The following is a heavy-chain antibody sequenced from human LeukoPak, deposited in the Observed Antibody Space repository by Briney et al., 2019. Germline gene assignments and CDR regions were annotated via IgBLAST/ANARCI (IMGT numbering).Heavy chain of an antibody. J-gene: IGHJ5*02. V-gene: IGHV3-74*03. CDR3: AKGGRRDGYNP. CDR1: GFTFSRYW. CDR2: ISPDGSTT. Sequence: GGSLRLSCAASGFTFSRYWMHWVRQAPGKGLMWVSRISPDGSTTLYADSVKGRFTISRDNSKNTLYLQMNSLRAEDTAVYYCAKGGRRDGYNPWGQGTLVTVSS. D-gene: IGHD5-24*01.